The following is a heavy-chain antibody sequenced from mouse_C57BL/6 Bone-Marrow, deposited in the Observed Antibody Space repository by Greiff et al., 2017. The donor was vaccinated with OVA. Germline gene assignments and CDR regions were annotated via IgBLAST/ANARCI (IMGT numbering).Heavy chain of an antibody. CDR3: TTYRY. CDR2: IDPENGDT. CDR1: GFNIKDDY. V-gene: IGHV14-4*01. Sequence: EVKLLESGAELVRPGASVKLSCTASGFNIKDDYMHWVKERPEQGLEWIGWIDPENGDTEYASKFQGKATITADTSSNTVYLQLSSLTSEDTAVYYCTTYRYWGQGTTLTVSS. J-gene: IGHJ2*01.